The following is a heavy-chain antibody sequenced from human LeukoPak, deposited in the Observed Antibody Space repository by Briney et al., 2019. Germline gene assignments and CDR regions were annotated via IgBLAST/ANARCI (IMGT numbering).Heavy chain of an antibody. Sequence: SETLSLTCTLSGGPISNYQWSWIRQPPGKGLEWIGNIYYSGTANYNPSLKSRVIISVDTSKNQFSLKLSPVTAADTAVYYCARVGVDDSGNIIKYFFDYWGQGTLVTVSS. V-gene: IGHV4-59*01. CDR3: ARVGVDDSGNIIKYFFDY. CDR1: GGPISNYQ. CDR2: IYYSGTA. D-gene: IGHD4-23*01. J-gene: IGHJ4*02.